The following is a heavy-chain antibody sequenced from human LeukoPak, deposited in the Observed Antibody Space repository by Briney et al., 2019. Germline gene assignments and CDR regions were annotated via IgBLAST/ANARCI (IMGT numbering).Heavy chain of an antibody. V-gene: IGHV4-61*01. CDR3: ARETPSRSGLNY. D-gene: IGHD6-19*01. J-gene: IGHJ4*02. CDR2: VYYSGST. CDR1: GGSISSGSYY. Sequence: SQTLSLTCTVSGGSISSGSYYWSWIRQPPGKGLDWVGYVYYSGSTSYNPSLKSRLTISLDTSRNQFSLKLTSVTAADTAVYYCARETPSRSGLNYWGQGTLVTVSS.